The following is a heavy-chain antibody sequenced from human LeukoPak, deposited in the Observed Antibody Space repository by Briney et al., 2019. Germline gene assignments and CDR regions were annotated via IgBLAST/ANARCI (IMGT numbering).Heavy chain of an antibody. J-gene: IGHJ4*01. V-gene: IGHV3-23*01. Sequence: PGGSLRLSCAASGFTFTSYEMNWVRQAPGKGLEWVSSISSTGRRTDYADSVKGRFTISRDNSMNTLFLQMNSLRAEDTALYYCAKDTRLEWFLVLSGSGYLGPGALVTVSS. CDR3: AKDTRLEWFLVLSGSGY. CDR1: GFTFTSYE. D-gene: IGHD3-3*01. CDR2: ISSTGRRT.